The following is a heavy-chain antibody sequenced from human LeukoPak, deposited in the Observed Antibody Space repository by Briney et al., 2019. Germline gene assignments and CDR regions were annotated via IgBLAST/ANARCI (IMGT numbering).Heavy chain of an antibody. D-gene: IGHD2-15*01. CDR3: ARRMGPSSYYYYGMDV. Sequence: SETLSLTCAVSGGSISSSHWWSWVRQPPGKGLEWIGEIYHSGSTNYNPSLKSRVTISVDKSKNQFSLNLSSVAAADTAVYYCARRMGPSSYYYYGMDVWGQGTTVTVSS. CDR1: GGSISSSHW. CDR2: IYHSGST. V-gene: IGHV4-4*02. J-gene: IGHJ6*02.